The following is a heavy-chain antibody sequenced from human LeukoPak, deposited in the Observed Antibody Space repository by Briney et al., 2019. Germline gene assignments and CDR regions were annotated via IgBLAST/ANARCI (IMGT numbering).Heavy chain of an antibody. J-gene: IGHJ4*02. CDR2: ISSDGSST. Sequence: GGSLRLSCAASGFTFSSYWMHWVRQAPGKGLVWVARISSDGSSTTYADSVKGRFTISRDNAKNTLYLQMNSLGVEDTAVYYCARDLVVTSGYWGQGTLVTVSS. CDR3: ARDLVVTSGY. D-gene: IGHD2-2*01. CDR1: GFTFSSYW. V-gene: IGHV3-74*03.